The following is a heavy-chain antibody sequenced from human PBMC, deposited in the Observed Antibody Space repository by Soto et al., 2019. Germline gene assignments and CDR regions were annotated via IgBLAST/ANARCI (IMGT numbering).Heavy chain of an antibody. CDR2: IYYNGNT. D-gene: IGHD5-18*01. CDR1: GFTVSNNH. Sequence: VQLVESGGGLIQPGGSLRLSCAASGFTVSNNHMTWVRQAPGRGPEWVSTIYYNGNTFYADSVKGRFTISRDNSKNMLYLQMNSLRAEDTALYYCATGGDTAKDGYWGQGPLVTVSS. J-gene: IGHJ4*02. V-gene: IGHV3-53*01. CDR3: ATGGDTAKDGY.